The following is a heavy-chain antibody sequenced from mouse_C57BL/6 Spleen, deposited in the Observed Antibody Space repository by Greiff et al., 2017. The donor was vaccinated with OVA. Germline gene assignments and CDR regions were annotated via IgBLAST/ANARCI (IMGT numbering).Heavy chain of an antibody. D-gene: IGHD1-1*01. CDR3: ARGFITTVVATRGFDY. CDR1: GYTFTSYG. V-gene: IGHV1-58*01. CDR2: IYIGNGYT. Sequence: EVQLQESGAELVRPGSSVKMSCKTSGYTFTSYGINWVKQRPGQGLEWIGYIYIGNGYTEYNEKFKGKATLTSDTSSSTAYMQLSSLTSEDSAIYFCARGFITTVVATRGFDYWGQGTTLTVSS. J-gene: IGHJ2*01.